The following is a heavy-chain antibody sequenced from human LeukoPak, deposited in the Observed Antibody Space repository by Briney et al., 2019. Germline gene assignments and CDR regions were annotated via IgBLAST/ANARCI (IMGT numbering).Heavy chain of an antibody. CDR3: ARRAGAYSHPYDY. J-gene: IGHJ4*02. CDR1: GFTFSSYW. CDR2: IKQDGSEE. Sequence: GGSLRLSCAASGFTFSSYWMSWVRQAPGKGLEWVANIKQDGSEEYYVDSVKGRFTISRDNAKNSLYLQMNSLRAEDTAVYYCARRAGAYSHPYDYWGQGTLVTVSS. D-gene: IGHD4/OR15-4a*01. V-gene: IGHV3-7*03.